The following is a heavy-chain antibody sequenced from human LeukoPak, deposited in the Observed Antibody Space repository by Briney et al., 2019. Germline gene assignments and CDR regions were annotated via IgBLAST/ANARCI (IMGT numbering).Heavy chain of an antibody. V-gene: IGHV4-34*01. J-gene: IGHJ4*02. D-gene: IGHD4-23*01. CDR3: ARGPMVVTPSHFDY. CDR2: INHSGST. CDR1: GGSFSGYY. Sequence: SETLSLTCAVYGGSFSGYYWSWIRQPPGKGLEWIGEINHSGSTNYNPSLKSRVTISVDTSKNQFSLKLSSVTAADTAVYYCARGPMVVTPSHFDYWGQGTLVTVSS.